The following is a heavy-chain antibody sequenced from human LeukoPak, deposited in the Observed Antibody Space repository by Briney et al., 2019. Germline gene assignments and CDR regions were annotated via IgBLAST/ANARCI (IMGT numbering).Heavy chain of an antibody. V-gene: IGHV3-23*01. CDR2: ISGSGGST. CDR1: GFTFNSFA. Sequence: PGGSLRLSCAASGFTFNSFAMSWVRHGPGKGREWVLDISGSGGSTYYAVSVKVRFTISRYNTKDTLYLQMKSLRAEDTAVYYCAKDRSIPIFGVVIIGFDYWGQGTLVTVSS. J-gene: IGHJ4*02. D-gene: IGHD3-3*01. CDR3: AKDRSIPIFGVVIIGFDY.